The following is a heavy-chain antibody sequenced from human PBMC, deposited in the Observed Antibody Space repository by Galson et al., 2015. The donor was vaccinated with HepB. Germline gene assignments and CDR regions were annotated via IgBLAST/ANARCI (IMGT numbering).Heavy chain of an antibody. J-gene: IGHJ3*02. CDR1: GFTFSNAW. Sequence: LRLSCAASGFTFSNAWMSWVRQAPGKGLEWVGRIKSKTDGGTTDYAAPVKGRFTISRDDSKNTLYLQMNSLKTEDTAVYYCTTERGAYVWGSYRDHDAFDIWGQGTMVTVSS. CDR3: TTERGAYVWGSYRDHDAFDI. D-gene: IGHD3-16*02. CDR2: IKSKTDGGTT. V-gene: IGHV3-15*01.